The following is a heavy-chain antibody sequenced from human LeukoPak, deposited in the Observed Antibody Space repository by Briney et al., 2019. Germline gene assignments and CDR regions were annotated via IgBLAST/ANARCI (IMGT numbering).Heavy chain of an antibody. J-gene: IGHJ3*02. CDR2: IRYDGSNK. CDR3: ASPMITFGGVTSDAFDI. Sequence: PGGSLRLSCAASGFTFSSYGMHWVRQAPGKGLEWVAFIRYDGSNKYYADSVKGRFTISRDNSKNTLYLQMNSLRAEDTAVYYCASPMITFGGVTSDAFDIWGQGTMVTVSS. D-gene: IGHD3-16*01. V-gene: IGHV3-30*02. CDR1: GFTFSSYG.